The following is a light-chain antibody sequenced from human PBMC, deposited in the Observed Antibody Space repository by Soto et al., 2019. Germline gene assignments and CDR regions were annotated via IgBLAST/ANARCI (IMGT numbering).Light chain of an antibody. J-gene: IGKJ5*01. CDR1: QRLSASD. CDR2: GAS. CDR3: QQYNNWPRGT. Sequence: EIVITQSPSTLSLSPGQRATLSCRASQRLSASDLAWYQQKPGQAPRLLIYGASSRATGIPDRFSGSGSGTDFTLTISSLQSEDFAVYYCQQYNNWPRGTFGQGTRLEI. V-gene: IGKV3-15*01.